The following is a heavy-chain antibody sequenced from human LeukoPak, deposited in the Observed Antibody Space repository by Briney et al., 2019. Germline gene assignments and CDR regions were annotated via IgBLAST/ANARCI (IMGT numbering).Heavy chain of an antibody. D-gene: IGHD6-19*01. J-gene: IGHJ4*02. Sequence: SSETLSLTCAVYGGSFSGYYWSWIRQPPGKGLEWIGEINHSGSTNYNPSLKSRVTISVDTSKNQFSLKLSSVTAADTAVYYCARGEQYYLDYWGQGTLVTVSS. V-gene: IGHV4-34*01. CDR3: ARGEQYYLDY. CDR1: GGSFSGYY. CDR2: INHSGST.